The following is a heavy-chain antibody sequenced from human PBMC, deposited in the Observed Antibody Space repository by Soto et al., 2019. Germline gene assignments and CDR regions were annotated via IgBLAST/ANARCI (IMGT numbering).Heavy chain of an antibody. D-gene: IGHD2-15*01. CDR1: GGSIYRSGYY. J-gene: IGHJ4*02. CDR3: GKVLVGATGHTDSDS. Sequence: SETLSLTCTVSGGSIYRSGYYWGWIRQPPGRGLEWIGNIDYNGVTYSNPSLKNRVTISRDMSKNQFSLKLTSVTAADTALYYCGKVLVGATGHTDSDSWGPGTLVTVSS. V-gene: IGHV4-39*01. CDR2: IDYNGVT.